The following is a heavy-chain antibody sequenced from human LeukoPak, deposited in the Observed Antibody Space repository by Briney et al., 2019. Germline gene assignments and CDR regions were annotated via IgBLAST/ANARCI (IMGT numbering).Heavy chain of an antibody. CDR1: GFTFSSYA. V-gene: IGHV3-15*05. Sequence: RGSLRLSCAASGFTFSSYAMSWVRQAPGKGLEWVGRVKSKNAGGTTDYAAPVKGRFTISRDDSKNTLYLQMDSLKTEDTAVYYCSTLGHPGDWGQGTLVTVSS. J-gene: IGHJ4*02. CDR2: VKSKNAGGTT. D-gene: IGHD7-27*01. CDR3: STLGHPGD.